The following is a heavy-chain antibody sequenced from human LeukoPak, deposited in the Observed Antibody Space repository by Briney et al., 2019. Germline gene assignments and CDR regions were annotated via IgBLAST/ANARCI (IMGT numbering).Heavy chain of an antibody. CDR3: ASDDTSGGYYELGY. V-gene: IGHV4-59*08. CDR1: GGSLSGYY. CDR2: IDYSGST. D-gene: IGHD1-26*01. J-gene: IGHJ4*02. Sequence: SETLSLTCTVSGGSLSGYYWSWIRQPPGKGLEWIGYIDYSGSTNYNPSLKSRFSISVDTSKNQFSLKLSSVTAADTAVYFCASDDTSGGYYELGYWGQGSLVTVSS.